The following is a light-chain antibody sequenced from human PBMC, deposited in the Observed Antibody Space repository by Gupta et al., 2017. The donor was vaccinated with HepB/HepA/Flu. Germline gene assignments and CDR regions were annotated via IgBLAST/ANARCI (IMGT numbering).Light chain of an antibody. Sequence: DIQMTQSPYSLSASVGDRVTITCQASQDIRNYLNWYQQKPGKAPKLLIYDASSLETGVPFRFSGSGSGTHFTFTISSLQPEDIGTYYCQQYDNVPRYNFGQGTKLEIK. V-gene: IGKV1-33*01. CDR3: QQYDNVPRYN. CDR2: DAS. CDR1: QDIRNY. J-gene: IGKJ2*01.